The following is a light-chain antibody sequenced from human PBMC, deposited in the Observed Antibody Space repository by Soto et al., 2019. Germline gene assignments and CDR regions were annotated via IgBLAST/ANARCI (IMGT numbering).Light chain of an antibody. J-gene: IGKJ4*01. CDR1: QSVSRN. Sequence: ETVMTQFPATLSVSPGERTTLSCRASQSVSRNLAWYQQRPGQTPRLLFYGASTRATGIPARFSASGSGTEFNLTISSLQSEDFAVYYCQQYNNWPLTFGGGTKVAIE. V-gene: IGKV3-15*01. CDR2: GAS. CDR3: QQYNNWPLT.